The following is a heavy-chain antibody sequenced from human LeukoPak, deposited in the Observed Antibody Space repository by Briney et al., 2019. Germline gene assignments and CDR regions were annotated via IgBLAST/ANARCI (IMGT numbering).Heavy chain of an antibody. CDR1: GFTFSSYA. J-gene: IGHJ4*02. V-gene: IGHV3-23*01. CDR2: ISGSGGSA. CDR3: ARAAITMMLVIQPFDS. D-gene: IGHD3-22*01. Sequence: PGGSLRLSCAASGFTFSSYAMSWVRQAPGKGLEWVSAISGSGGSAYYADSVKGRFTISRDNSKNTLYLQMNSLRSDDTAVYYCARAAITMMLVIQPFDSWGQGTLVTVSS.